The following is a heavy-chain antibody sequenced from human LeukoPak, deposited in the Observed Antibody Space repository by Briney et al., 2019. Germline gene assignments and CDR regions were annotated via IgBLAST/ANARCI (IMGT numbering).Heavy chain of an antibody. V-gene: IGHV1-2*02. Sequence: GASVKVSRKTSGYTFAGYYVHWVRQAPGQGLEWMGWINPNSGGTNYAQKFQGRVTMTRDTPIRTAYMELSRLRSDDTAVYYCARSPTTLSSNSSPFDYWGRGTLATVSS. J-gene: IGHJ4*02. CDR3: ARSPTTLSSNSSPFDY. CDR1: GYTFAGYY. D-gene: IGHD6-6*01. CDR2: INPNSGGT.